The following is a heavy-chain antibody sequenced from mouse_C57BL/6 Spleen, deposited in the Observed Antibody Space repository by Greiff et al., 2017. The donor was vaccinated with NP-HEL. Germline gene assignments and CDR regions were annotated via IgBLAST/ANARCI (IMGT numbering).Heavy chain of an antibody. V-gene: IGHV1-20*01. Sequence: EVKLQESGPELVKPGDSVKISCKASGYSFTGYFMNWVMQSHGKSLEWIGRINPYNGDTFYNQKFKGKATLTVDKSSSTAHMELRSLTSEDSAVYYCARSRSYGNYVIDYWGQGTTLTVSS. CDR1: GYSFTGYF. CDR2: INPYNGDT. D-gene: IGHD2-1*01. CDR3: ARSRSYGNYVIDY. J-gene: IGHJ2*01.